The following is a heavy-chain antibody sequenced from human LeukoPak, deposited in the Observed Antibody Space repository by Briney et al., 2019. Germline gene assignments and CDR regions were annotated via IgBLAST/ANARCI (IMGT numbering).Heavy chain of an antibody. D-gene: IGHD2-2*01. V-gene: IGHV4-34*01. CDR3: AREGVYCSSTSCYPY. Sequence: SETLSLTCAVYGGSFSGYYWSWIRQPPGKGLEWIGEINHSGSTNYNPSFKSRVTISVDTSKNQFSLKLSSVTAADTAVYYCAREGVYCSSTSCYPYWGQGTLVTVSS. J-gene: IGHJ4*02. CDR1: GGSFSGYY. CDR2: INHSGST.